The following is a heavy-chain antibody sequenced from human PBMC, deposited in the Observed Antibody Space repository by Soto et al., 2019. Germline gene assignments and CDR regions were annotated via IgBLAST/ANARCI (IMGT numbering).Heavy chain of an antibody. Sequence: QVQLQQWGAGLLKPSETLSLTCAVYGGSFSGYYWSWIRQPPGKGLEWIGEINHSGSTNYNPSLKSRVTISVDTSKNQFSLKLSSVTAADTAVYYCARAGITMIPAHFDYWGQGTLVTVSS. J-gene: IGHJ4*02. CDR3: ARAGITMIPAHFDY. CDR2: INHSGST. D-gene: IGHD3-22*01. V-gene: IGHV4-34*01. CDR1: GGSFSGYY.